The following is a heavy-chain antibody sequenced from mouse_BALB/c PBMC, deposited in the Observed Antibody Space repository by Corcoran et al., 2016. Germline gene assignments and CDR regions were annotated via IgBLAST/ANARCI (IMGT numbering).Heavy chain of an antibody. Sequence: EVQLQQSGAELVKPGASVKLSCTASGFNIKDTYMHWVKQRPEQGLEWIGRIDPANGNTKYDPKFQGKATITADTTSNTDYLQLSSLTSEDTAVYYCAASMRTRFAYWGQGTLVTVSA. CDR1: GFNIKDTY. J-gene: IGHJ3*01. CDR3: AASMRTRFAY. CDR2: IDPANGNT. V-gene: IGHV14-3*02.